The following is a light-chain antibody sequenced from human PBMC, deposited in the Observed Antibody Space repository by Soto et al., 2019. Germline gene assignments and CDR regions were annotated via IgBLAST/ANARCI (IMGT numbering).Light chain of an antibody. V-gene: IGLV1-36*01. CDR1: SSNIGKNA. Sequence: QSVRTQPPSVSEAPRQRVTISCSGSSSNIGKNAVNWYQQLPGEAPRLLIYSNDLRPSRVSDRFSGSKSGTSASLAISGLQSEDEADYYCSTWDDNLSVVFGGGTKVTVL. CDR2: SND. J-gene: IGLJ2*01. CDR3: STWDDNLSVV.